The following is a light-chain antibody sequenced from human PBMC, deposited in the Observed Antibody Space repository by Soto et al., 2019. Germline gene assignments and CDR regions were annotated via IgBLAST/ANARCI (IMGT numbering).Light chain of an antibody. Sequence: QPLVTNPCAASWTPWHNISSSFSGGPSNIGSNSVNWLQQLPGAAPKLLIYKNDQRPSGVPDRFSASKSGTSASLAISGPQSEDEADYYCAAWDDSQMRVFGSGTKVTVL. CDR3: AAWDDSQMRV. CDR1: PSNIGSNS. CDR2: KND. J-gene: IGLJ1*01. V-gene: IGLV1-44*01.